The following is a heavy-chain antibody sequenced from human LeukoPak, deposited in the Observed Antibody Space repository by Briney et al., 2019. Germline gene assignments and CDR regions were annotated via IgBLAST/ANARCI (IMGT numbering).Heavy chain of an antibody. D-gene: IGHD3-16*01. Sequence: GGSLRLSCAASGFTFSSYGVHWVRQAPGKGLEWVALISHRENNQNYADSVKGRFTTSRDTSKSMVYLQLNNLRTEDTAVYYCAKERTPYDYGAEFEYWGQGTLVTVSS. CDR1: GFTFSSYG. CDR2: ISHRENNQ. CDR3: AKERTPYDYGAEFEY. J-gene: IGHJ4*02. V-gene: IGHV3-30*18.